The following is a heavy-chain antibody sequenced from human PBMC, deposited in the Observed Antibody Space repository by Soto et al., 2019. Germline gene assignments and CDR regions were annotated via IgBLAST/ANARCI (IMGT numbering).Heavy chain of an antibody. D-gene: IGHD3-3*01. CDR1: EFSISTFW. CDR3: ARGYDFWSGYYCPHGMDI. Sequence: GGSLRLSCAASEFSISTFWMHWVRQAPGKGLVWVSRINGDETITEYADFVKGRFTVSRDNAKNTVDLQMNSLRAEDTALYYCARGYDFWSGYYCPHGMDIWGQGTAVTVSS. CDR2: INGDETIT. J-gene: IGHJ6*02. V-gene: IGHV3-74*01.